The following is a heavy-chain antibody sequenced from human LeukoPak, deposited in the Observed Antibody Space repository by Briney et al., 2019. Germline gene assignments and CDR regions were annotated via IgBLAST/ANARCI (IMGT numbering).Heavy chain of an antibody. Sequence: GGSLRLSCAASGFTFSSYAMSWVRQAPGQGLEWVSYISSSSDTIYYADSVKGRFTISRDNAKNSLYLQMNSLRDEDTAVYYCARGTSGWEGYGMDVWGQGTTVTVSS. V-gene: IGHV3-48*02. CDR2: ISSSSDTI. J-gene: IGHJ6*02. CDR1: GFTFSSYA. D-gene: IGHD6-19*01. CDR3: ARGTSGWEGYGMDV.